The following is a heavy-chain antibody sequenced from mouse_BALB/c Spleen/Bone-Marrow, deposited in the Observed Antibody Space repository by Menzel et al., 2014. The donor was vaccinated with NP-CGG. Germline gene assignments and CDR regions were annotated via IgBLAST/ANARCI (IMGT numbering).Heavy chain of an antibody. D-gene: IGHD4-1*01. J-gene: IGHJ3*01. Sequence: EVMLVESGGGLVKPGGTLKLSCAASGFAFSNYDMSWGRQTPEKRLEWVAYISSGGGSTYYPDTMKGRSTISRDNAKDTLYLQMSSLKSEDTAMYYCARHGTGSWFAYWGQGTLVTVSA. CDR2: ISSGGGST. V-gene: IGHV5-12-1*01. CDR1: GFAFSNYD. CDR3: ARHGTGSWFAY.